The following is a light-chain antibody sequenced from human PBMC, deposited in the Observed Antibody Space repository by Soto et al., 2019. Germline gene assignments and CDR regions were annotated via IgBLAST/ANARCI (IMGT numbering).Light chain of an antibody. CDR3: QQYGSSYT. CDR1: QSVSSSY. J-gene: IGKJ2*01. Sequence: EIVMTQSPGTLSLSPGERATLSCRASQSVSSSYLAWYQQQPGQAPRLLIYGASSRATGIPDRFSGSGSGTDFTITISRLEPEDFAVYYCQQYGSSYTFGQGTKLEIK. CDR2: GAS. V-gene: IGKV3-20*01.